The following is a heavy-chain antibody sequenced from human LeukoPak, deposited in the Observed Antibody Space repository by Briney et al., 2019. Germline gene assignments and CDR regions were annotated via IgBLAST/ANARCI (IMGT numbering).Heavy chain of an antibody. J-gene: IGHJ4*02. CDR1: GFTFSSYW. Sequence: GGSLRLSCAASGFTFSSYWMHWVLQAPGKGLVWVSRINTDGSSTSYADSVKGRFTISRDNAKNTLYLQMNSLRAEDTAVYYCARVSSSSCWALDYWGQGTLVTVSS. CDR2: INTDGSST. CDR3: ARVSSSSCWALDY. D-gene: IGHD6-13*01. V-gene: IGHV3-74*01.